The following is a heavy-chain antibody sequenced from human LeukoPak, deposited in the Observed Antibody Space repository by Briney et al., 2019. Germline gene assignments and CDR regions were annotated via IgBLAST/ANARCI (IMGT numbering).Heavy chain of an antibody. V-gene: IGHV3-64*01. J-gene: IGHJ4*02. D-gene: IGHD2-2*01. CDR1: GFTFSSYA. CDR2: ISSNGGST. Sequence: GGSLRLSCAASGFTFSSYAMHWVRQAPGKGLEYVSAISSNGGSTYYANSVKGRFTISRDNSKNTLYLQMGSLRAEDMAVYYCARGKLGSTSCLDYWGQGTLVTVSS. CDR3: ARGKLGSTSCLDY.